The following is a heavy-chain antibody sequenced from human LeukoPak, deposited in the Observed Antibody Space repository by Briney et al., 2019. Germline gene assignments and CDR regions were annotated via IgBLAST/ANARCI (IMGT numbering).Heavy chain of an antibody. Sequence: ASVKVSCKASGYTFTGYYMHWVRQAPGQGLEWMGWINPNSGGTNYAQKFQGRVTMTRDTSISTAYMELSRLRSDDTAVYYCATDRAGTTWAFDIWGQGTMVTVSS. CDR1: GYTFTGYY. J-gene: IGHJ3*02. V-gene: IGHV1-2*02. CDR2: INPNSGGT. D-gene: IGHD1-1*01. CDR3: ATDRAGTTWAFDI.